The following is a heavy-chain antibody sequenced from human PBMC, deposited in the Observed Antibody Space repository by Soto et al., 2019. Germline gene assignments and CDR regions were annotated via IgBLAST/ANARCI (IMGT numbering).Heavy chain of an antibody. Sequence: PSETLSLTCTVSGGSVSSGSYYWSWIRQPPGKGLEWIGYIYYSGSTNYNPSLKSRVTVSVDTSKNQFSLKLGSVTAADTAVYYCARGKSITIFGVVIIEYYYYGMDVWGQGTTVTVSS. CDR3: ARGKSITIFGVVIIEYYYYGMDV. J-gene: IGHJ6*01. CDR1: GGSVSSGSYY. V-gene: IGHV4-61*01. CDR2: IYYSGST. D-gene: IGHD3-3*01.